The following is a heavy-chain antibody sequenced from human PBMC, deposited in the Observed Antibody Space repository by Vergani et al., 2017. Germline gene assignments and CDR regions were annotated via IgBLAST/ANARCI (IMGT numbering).Heavy chain of an antibody. CDR3: ARTAHLSGWYDY. J-gene: IGHJ4*02. CDR1: GFTFSSYE. D-gene: IGHD6-19*01. V-gene: IGHV3-48*03. Sequence: TASGFTFSSYEMNWVRQAPGKGLEWVSYISSSGSTIYYADSVKGRFTISRDNAKNSLYLQMNSLRAEDTAVYYCARTAHLSGWYDYWGQGTLVTVSS. CDR2: ISSSGSTI.